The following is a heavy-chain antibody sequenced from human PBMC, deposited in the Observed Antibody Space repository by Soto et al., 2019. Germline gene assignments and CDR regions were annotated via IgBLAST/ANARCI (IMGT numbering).Heavy chain of an antibody. D-gene: IGHD2-21*02. CDR1: GGSISSGGYS. CDR2: MYNSGST. Sequence: SETLSLTCAVSGGSISSGGYSWSWIRQPPGKGLEWIGYMYNSGSTYYNPSLKSRVTISIDRSKNQFSLKLSSVTAADTAVYYCARDLWGYCGTDCYPLDVWGQGTTVS. V-gene: IGHV4-30-2*01. CDR3: ARDLWGYCGTDCYPLDV. J-gene: IGHJ6*02.